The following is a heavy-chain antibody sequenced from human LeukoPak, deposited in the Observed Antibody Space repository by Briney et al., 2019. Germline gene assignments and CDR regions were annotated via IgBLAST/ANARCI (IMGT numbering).Heavy chain of an antibody. CDR2: IASDGSST. Sequence: PGGSLRLSCAASGFTFSSYSMNWVRQATGKGLVWVSRIASDGSSTTYADSVKGRFSISRDNAKNTLYLQMNSLRVEDTAVYYCARGRPHGDDYWGQGTLVTVSS. V-gene: IGHV3-74*01. D-gene: IGHD2-21*01. CDR3: ARGRPHGDDY. J-gene: IGHJ4*02. CDR1: GFTFSSYS.